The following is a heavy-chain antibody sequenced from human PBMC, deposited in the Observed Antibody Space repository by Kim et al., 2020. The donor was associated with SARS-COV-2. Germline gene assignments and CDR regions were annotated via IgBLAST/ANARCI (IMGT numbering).Heavy chain of an antibody. D-gene: IGHD3-10*01. J-gene: IGHJ6*02. V-gene: IGHV3-33*05. CDR2: ISYDGSNK. Sequence: GGSLRLSCAASGFTFSSYGMHWVRQAPGKGLEWVAVISYDGSNKYYADSVKGRFTISRDNSKNTLYLQMNSLRAEDTAVYYCARDYYGSGSYGYYYYGMDVWGQGTTVTVSS. CDR1: GFTFSSYG. CDR3: ARDYYGSGSYGYYYYGMDV.